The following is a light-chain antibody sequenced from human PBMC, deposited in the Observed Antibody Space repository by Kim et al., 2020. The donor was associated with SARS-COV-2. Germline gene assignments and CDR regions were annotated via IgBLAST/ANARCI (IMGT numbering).Light chain of an antibody. Sequence: QSALTQPASVSGSPRQSITISCTGSSTDIGSYNLVSWYQYHPGKAPKLMIYEVTKRPSWVSNRFSGSKSGNTASLTNSGLQAEDEADYYCCSYAGSGTYVFGTGTKVTVL. CDR2: EVT. CDR3: CSYAGSGTYV. J-gene: IGLJ1*01. CDR1: STDIGSYNL. V-gene: IGLV2-23*02.